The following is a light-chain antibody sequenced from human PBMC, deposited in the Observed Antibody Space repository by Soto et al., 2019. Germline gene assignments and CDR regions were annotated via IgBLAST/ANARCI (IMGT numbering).Light chain of an antibody. CDR3: MQALQTPRT. Sequence: DIVMTQSQLSLPVTPGEPASISCRSSQSLLHSNGFNYFDWYLQKPGQSPQLLIYLGSNRSSGVPDRFSGSGSGTDFTLKISRVEAEDVGVYYCMQALQTPRTFGQGTKVEIK. V-gene: IGKV2-28*01. CDR1: QSLLHSNGFNY. J-gene: IGKJ1*01. CDR2: LGS.